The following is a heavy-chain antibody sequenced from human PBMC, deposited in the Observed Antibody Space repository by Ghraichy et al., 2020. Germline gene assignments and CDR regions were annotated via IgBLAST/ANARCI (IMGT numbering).Heavy chain of an antibody. V-gene: IGHV4-34*01. CDR3: ARGNFGVYSSSWYKPPTKVEYFQH. Sequence: SQTLSLTCAVYGGSFSGYYWSWIRQPPGKGLEWIGEINHSGSTNYNPSLKSRVTISVDTSKNQFSLKLSPVTAADTAVYYCARGNFGVYSSSWYKPPTKVEYFQHWGQSTLVTVSS. D-gene: IGHD6-13*01. CDR1: GGSFSGYY. J-gene: IGHJ1*01. CDR2: INHSGST.